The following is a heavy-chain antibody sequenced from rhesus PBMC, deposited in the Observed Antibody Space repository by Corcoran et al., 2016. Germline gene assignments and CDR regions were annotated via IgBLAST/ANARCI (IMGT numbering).Heavy chain of an antibody. D-gene: IGHD3-9*01. J-gene: IGHJ3*01. Sequence: QVQLQESGPGLVKPSETLSLTCAVSGGSISGYYYWSWIRQPPGKGLEWIGSIYVIGGSNYLNPSRKIGCTMSVDTSKNQCSVKLSSVTCADTSGYYCASADRYYEDDYGYYYPVGAFDFWGQGLRVTVSA. CDR2: IYVIGGSN. V-gene: IGHV4S14*01. CDR3: ASADRYYEDDYGYYYPVGAFDF. CDR1: GGSISGYYY.